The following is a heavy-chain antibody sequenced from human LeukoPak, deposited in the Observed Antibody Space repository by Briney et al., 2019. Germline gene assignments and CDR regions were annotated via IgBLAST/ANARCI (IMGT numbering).Heavy chain of an antibody. Sequence: GESLKISCKGSGYSFTSYWISRVRQMPGKGLEWMGRIDPSDSYTNHSPSFQGHVTISADKSISTAYPQWSSLKASDTAMYYCARHAPLIVGARGYYYGMDVWGQGTTVTVSS. V-gene: IGHV5-10-1*01. CDR3: ARHAPLIVGARGYYYGMDV. CDR2: IDPSDSYT. J-gene: IGHJ6*02. D-gene: IGHD1-26*01. CDR1: GYSFTSYW.